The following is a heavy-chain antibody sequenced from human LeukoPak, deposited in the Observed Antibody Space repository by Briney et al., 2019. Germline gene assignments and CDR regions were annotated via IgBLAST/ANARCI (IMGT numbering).Heavy chain of an antibody. J-gene: IGHJ4*02. Sequence: ASVKVSCKASGYTFTSYYMHWVRQAPGRGLEWMGIINPSGGSTSYAQKFQGRVTMTRDTSTSTVYMELSSLRSEDTAVYYCARDGTYYDFWSGYPNSPEGSYFDYWGQGTLVTVSS. CDR3: ARDGTYYDFWSGYPNSPEGSYFDY. CDR2: INPSGGST. D-gene: IGHD3-3*01. CDR1: GYTFTSYY. V-gene: IGHV1-46*01.